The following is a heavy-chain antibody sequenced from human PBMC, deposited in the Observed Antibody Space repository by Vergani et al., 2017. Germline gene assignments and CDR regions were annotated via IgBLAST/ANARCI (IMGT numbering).Heavy chain of an antibody. V-gene: IGHV4-39*01. J-gene: IGHJ6*03. D-gene: IGHD6-13*01. CDR3: ARQKEQLVPGNYYYYYYMDV. CDR2: IYYSGST. CDR1: GGSIRSTFYY. Sequence: QLQLQESDPGLVKPSETLSLTCTVSGGSIRSTFYYWGWIRQPPGKGLEWIRTIYYSGSTSYNPSLKSRVTISVDTSKNQFSLKLNSVTAADTAVYYCARQKEQLVPGNYYYYYYMDVWGKGTTVTVSS.